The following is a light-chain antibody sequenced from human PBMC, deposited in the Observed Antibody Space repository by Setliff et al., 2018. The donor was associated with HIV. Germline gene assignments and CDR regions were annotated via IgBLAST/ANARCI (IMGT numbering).Light chain of an antibody. CDR3: TSYTRDNTITRV. V-gene: IGLV2-14*01. CDR2: RFN. CDR1: SSDVGGYNS. J-gene: IGLJ1*01. Sequence: QSALTQPASVSGSPGQSITISCTGTSSDVGGYNSVSWYQHYPGKAPKVMIYRFNNRPSGVSNRFSGSQSGSTASLTISGLQAEDEADYFCTSYTRDNTITRVFGTGTKSPS.